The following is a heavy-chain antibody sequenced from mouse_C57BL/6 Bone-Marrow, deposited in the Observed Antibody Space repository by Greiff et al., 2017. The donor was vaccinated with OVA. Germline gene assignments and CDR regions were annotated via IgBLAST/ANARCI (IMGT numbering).Heavy chain of an antibody. J-gene: IGHJ2*01. V-gene: IGHV1-64*01. CDR2: IHPNSGST. D-gene: IGHD4-1*01. Sequence: VKLQQSGAELVKPGASVKLSCKASGYTFTSYWMHWVKQRPGQGLEWIGMIHPNSGSTNYNEKFKSKATLTVDKSSSTAYMQLSSLTSEDSAVYYCGLHWAFDYWGQGTTLTVSS. CDR3: GLHWAFDY. CDR1: GYTFTSYW.